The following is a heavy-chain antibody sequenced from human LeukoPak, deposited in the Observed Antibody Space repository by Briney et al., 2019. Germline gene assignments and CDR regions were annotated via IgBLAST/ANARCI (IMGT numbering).Heavy chain of an antibody. Sequence: SETLSLTCTVSGGSISSYYWSWIRQPPAKGLEWIGNIYYRGGTNYNPSLKSRLTISVDTSKNQFSLKLSSVTAADTAVYYCATSKLQLFPFDYWGQGTLVTVSS. CDR2: IYYRGGT. J-gene: IGHJ4*02. CDR3: ATSKLQLFPFDY. V-gene: IGHV4-59*08. D-gene: IGHD3-10*01. CDR1: GGSISSYY.